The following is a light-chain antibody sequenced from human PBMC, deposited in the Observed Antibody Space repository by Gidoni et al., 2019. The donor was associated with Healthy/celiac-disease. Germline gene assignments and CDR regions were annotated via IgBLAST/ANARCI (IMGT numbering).Light chain of an antibody. V-gene: IGKV1-5*03. J-gene: IGKJ4*01. Sequence: DIQMTQSPSTLSASVGDRVTIPCRASQSISSWLDWYQQKPGKAPKLLIDKASSLESGVPSRFSGSGSGTEFTLTISSLQPDDFATYYCQQYNSYPLTFGGGTKVEIK. CDR1: QSISSW. CDR2: KAS. CDR3: QQYNSYPLT.